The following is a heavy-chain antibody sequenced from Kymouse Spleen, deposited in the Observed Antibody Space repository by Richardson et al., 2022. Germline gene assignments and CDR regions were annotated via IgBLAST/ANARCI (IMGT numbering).Heavy chain of an antibody. Sequence: EVQLVESGGGLVQPGGSLRLSCAASGFTFSSYWMSWVRQAPGKGLEWVANIKQDGSEKYYVDSVKGRFTISRDNAKNSLYLQMNSLRAEDTAVYYCARFLAGSGSYGYYYYGMDVWGQGTTVTVSS. D-gene: IGHD3-10*01. V-gene: IGHV3-7*01. J-gene: IGHJ6*02. CDR3: ARFLAGSGSYGYYYYGMDV. CDR2: IKQDGSEK. CDR1: GFTFSSYW.